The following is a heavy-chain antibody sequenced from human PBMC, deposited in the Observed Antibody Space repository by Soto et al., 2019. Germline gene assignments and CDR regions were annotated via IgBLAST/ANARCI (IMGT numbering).Heavy chain of an antibody. CDR2: ISYDGSNK. D-gene: IGHD2-2*02. J-gene: IGHJ4*02. CDR3: AKAAPDCSSTSCYRDLYFDY. V-gene: IGHV3-30*18. CDR1: GFTFSSYG. Sequence: QVQLVESGGGVVQPGRSLRLSCAASGFTFSSYGMHWVRQAPGKGLEWVAVISYDGSNKYYADSVKGRFTISRDNSKNTLYLQMNSLRAEDTAVYYCAKAAPDCSSTSCYRDLYFDYWGQGTLVTVSS.